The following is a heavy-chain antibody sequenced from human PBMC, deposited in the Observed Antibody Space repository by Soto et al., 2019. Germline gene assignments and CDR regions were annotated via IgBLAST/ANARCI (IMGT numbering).Heavy chain of an antibody. CDR1: GGSISSYY. CDR3: ASSSPHYDFWSGYSFWYAFDI. CDR2: IYYSGST. J-gene: IGHJ3*02. V-gene: IGHV4-59*01. Sequence: PSETLSLTCTVSGGSISSYYWSWIRQPPGKGLEWFGNIYYSGSTNYNPSLNSRGTISVDTSKNQFSLKLSCVTAADTALYYCASSSPHYDFWSGYSFWYAFDIWGQGTMVTVSS. D-gene: IGHD3-3*01.